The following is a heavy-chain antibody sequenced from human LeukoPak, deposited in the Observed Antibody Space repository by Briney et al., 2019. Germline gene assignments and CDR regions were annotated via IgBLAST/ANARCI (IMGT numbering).Heavy chain of an antibody. J-gene: IGHJ5*02. V-gene: IGHV5-51*01. CDR2: IYPGDSDT. CDR1: GYSFTTYW. D-gene: IGHD2-15*01. CDR3: ARRKGDCSGGRCYNWFDP. Sequence: GESLKITCKGSGYSFTTYWIVWVRQMPGKGLEWMGIIYPGDSDTRYSPSFQGQVTISADKSISTAYLQWSSLKASDSAMYYCARRKGDCSGGRCYNWFDPWGQGTLVTVSS.